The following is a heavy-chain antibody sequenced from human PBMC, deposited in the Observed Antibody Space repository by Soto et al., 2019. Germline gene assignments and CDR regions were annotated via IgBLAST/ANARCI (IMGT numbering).Heavy chain of an antibody. Sequence: EASVKVSCTASGYSFTSYGISWVRQAPGQGLEWMGWISAYNGNTNYAQKLQGRVTMTTDTSTSTAYMELRSLRSDDTAVYYCARLAAAATSRYNWFDPWGQGTLVTVSS. V-gene: IGHV1-18*01. D-gene: IGHD6-13*01. J-gene: IGHJ5*02. CDR3: ARLAAAATSRYNWFDP. CDR2: ISAYNGNT. CDR1: GYSFTSYG.